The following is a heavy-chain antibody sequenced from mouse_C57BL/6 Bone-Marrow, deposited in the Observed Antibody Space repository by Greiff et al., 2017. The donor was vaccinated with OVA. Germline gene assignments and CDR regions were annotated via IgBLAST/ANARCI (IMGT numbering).Heavy chain of an antibody. CDR1: GYTFTDYS. Sequence: EVQLLQSGPVLVKPGASVKMSCTASGYTFTDYSMTWVQQSHGKSLEWIGVINPYNGGTSYNQKFKGQDTLTVDKSSSTAYMELNSLTSEDSAVYYCARRDYWGQGTTLTVSS. J-gene: IGHJ2*01. V-gene: IGHV1-19*01. CDR3: ARRDY. CDR2: INPYNGGT.